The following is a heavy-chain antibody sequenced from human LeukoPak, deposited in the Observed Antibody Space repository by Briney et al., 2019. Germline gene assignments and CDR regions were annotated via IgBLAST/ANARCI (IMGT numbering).Heavy chain of an antibody. Sequence: GGSLRLSCAASGITFSRNAMTWVRQAPGKGLEWVSAISGSGDTTYYADSVKGRFTISRDNSKNTLNLQMNSLRAEDTAVYYCAKFTAVIYWYFDLWGRGTLVTVSS. V-gene: IGHV3-23*01. D-gene: IGHD2-2*01. CDR2: ISGSGDTT. J-gene: IGHJ2*01. CDR1: GITFSRNA. CDR3: AKFTAVIYWYFDL.